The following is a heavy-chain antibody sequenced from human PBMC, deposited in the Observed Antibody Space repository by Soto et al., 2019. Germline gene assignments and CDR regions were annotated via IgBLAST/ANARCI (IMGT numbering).Heavy chain of an antibody. V-gene: IGHV3-15*01. CDR2: LKSKTDGATT. CDR3: ATPTGEQWPYYFDS. D-gene: IGHD6-19*01. J-gene: IGHJ4*02. Sequence: GGSLRLSCAASGFTFNNAWMSWVRQAPGKGLEWVGRLKSKTDGATTDYAAPVKGRFTISRDDSKNTLYLQMNSLKTEDTAVYYCATPTGEQWPYYFDSWGQGTLVTVSS. CDR1: GFTFNNAW.